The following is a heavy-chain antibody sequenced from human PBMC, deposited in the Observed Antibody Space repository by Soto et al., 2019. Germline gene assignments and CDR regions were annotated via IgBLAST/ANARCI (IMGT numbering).Heavy chain of an antibody. V-gene: IGHV3-23*01. D-gene: IGHD2-15*01. CDR1: EFTFSSYA. Sequence: PGGSLRLSCAASEFTFSSYAMSWVRQAPGKGLEWVSAISGSGGSTDYADSVKGRFTISRDNSKNMFYLQMNSLRAEDTALYYSSKCAYYSGWYFDLWSRGTLVTVSS. J-gene: IGHJ2*01. CDR2: ISGSGGST. CDR3: SKCAYYSGWYFDL.